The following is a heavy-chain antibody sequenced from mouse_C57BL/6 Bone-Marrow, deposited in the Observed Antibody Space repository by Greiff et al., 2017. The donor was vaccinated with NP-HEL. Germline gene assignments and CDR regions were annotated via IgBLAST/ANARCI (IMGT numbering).Heavy chain of an antibody. CDR1: GFNIKDDY. Sequence: VQLQQSGAELVRPGASVKLSCTASGFNIKDDYMHWVKQRPEQGLEWIGWIDPENGDTEYASKFQGKATITADTSSITAYLQLSSLTSEDTAVYYCTTSFGFAYWGQGTLVTVSA. CDR2: IDPENGDT. CDR3: TTSFGFAY. J-gene: IGHJ3*01. V-gene: IGHV14-4*01.